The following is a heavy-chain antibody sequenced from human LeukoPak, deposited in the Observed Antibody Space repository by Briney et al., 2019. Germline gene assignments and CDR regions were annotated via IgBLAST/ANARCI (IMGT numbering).Heavy chain of an antibody. D-gene: IGHD6-13*01. V-gene: IGHV1-18*04. CDR2: ISAYNGNK. J-gene: IGHJ1*01. CDR3: AREALRGIAAAGTSFVSI. CDR1: GYTFTSYG. Sequence: ASVTVSCKASGYTFTSYGISWVRQAPGQGLEWMGWISAYNGNKNYAPKLHGRVTMTTDTSTSTAYMELSSLRSGDTAVYYCAREALRGIAAAGTSFVSIWGQGTLVTVS.